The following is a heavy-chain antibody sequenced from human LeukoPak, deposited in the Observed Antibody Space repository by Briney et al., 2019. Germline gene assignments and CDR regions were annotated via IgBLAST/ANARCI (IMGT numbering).Heavy chain of an antibody. V-gene: IGHV1-46*01. D-gene: IGHD6-13*01. CDR2: INPSGGST. CDR1: GYTFTTHS. CDR3: ARTGLAAADYYMDV. Sequence: ASVKVSCKASGYTFTTHSMHWVRQAPGQGPEWMAIINPSGGSTAYAQKFQGRVTTTRDTSTSAVYMELRSLRSEDTAVYYCARTGLAAADYYMDVWGKGTTVTVSS. J-gene: IGHJ6*03.